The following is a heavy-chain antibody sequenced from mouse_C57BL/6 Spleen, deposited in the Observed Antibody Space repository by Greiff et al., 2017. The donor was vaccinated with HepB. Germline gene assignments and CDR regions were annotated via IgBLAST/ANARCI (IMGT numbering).Heavy chain of an antibody. CDR3: ARARLRDYYAMDY. Sequence: EVKLVESGGGLVKPGWSLKLSCAASGFTFSSYAMSWVRQTPEKRLEWVATISDGGSYTYYPDNVKGRFTISRDNAKNNLYLQMSHLKSEDTAMYYCARARLRDYYAMDYWGQGTSVTVSS. V-gene: IGHV5-4*03. J-gene: IGHJ4*01. D-gene: IGHD3-2*02. CDR1: GFTFSSYA. CDR2: ISDGGSYT.